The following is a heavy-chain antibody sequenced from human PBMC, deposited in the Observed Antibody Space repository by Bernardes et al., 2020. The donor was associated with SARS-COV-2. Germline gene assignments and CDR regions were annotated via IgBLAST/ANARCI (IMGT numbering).Heavy chain of an antibody. CDR1: GFTFSSYA. V-gene: IGHV3-23*01. D-gene: IGHD2-2*02. CDR3: AKSSQLLYRAHYYYYYMDV. J-gene: IGHJ6*03. Sequence: GGSLRLSCAASGFTFSSYAMSWVRQAPGKGLEWVSAISGSGGSTYYADSVKGRFTISRDNSKNTLFLQMNSLRAEDTAVYYCAKSSQLLYRAHYYYYYMDVWGKGTTVTVSS. CDR2: ISGSGGST.